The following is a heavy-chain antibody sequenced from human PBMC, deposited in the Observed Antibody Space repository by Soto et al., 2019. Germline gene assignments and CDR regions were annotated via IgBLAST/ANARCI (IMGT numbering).Heavy chain of an antibody. CDR1: GFTFSNW. CDR3: ARGTI. J-gene: IGHJ4*02. Sequence: EVQVVESGGGLVQPGGSLRLSCVVSGFTFSNWMHWVRQAPGKGLVCVSRINGDGSRTENADSVKGRFTISRDNAKNMLYLQMNSLRDEDTAVYYCARGTIRGQGTLVTVSS. CDR2: INGDGSRT. V-gene: IGHV3-74*01. D-gene: IGHD3-3*01.